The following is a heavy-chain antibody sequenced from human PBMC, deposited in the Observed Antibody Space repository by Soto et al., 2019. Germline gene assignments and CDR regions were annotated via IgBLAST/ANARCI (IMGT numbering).Heavy chain of an antibody. CDR2: ISYDGSNK. J-gene: IGHJ4*02. V-gene: IGHV3-30-3*01. Sequence: HWVRQAPGKGLAWVALISYDGSNKYYADSVKGRFTISRDNSKNTLYLQMNSLRAEDTAVYYCARDKRDLRFLEWSYYFDYWGQGTLVTVSA. CDR3: ARDKRDLRFLEWSYYFDY. D-gene: IGHD3-3*01.